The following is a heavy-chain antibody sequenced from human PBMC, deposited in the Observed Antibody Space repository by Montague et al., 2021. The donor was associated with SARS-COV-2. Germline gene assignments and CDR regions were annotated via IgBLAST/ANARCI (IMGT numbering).Heavy chain of an antibody. Sequence: SETLSLTCTVSGGSIRSSSYYWGWIRQPPGKGLEWIGNIYYSGSTYYNPSLKSRVTISVDTSKNQFSLKLSSVTAADTDVYYRARVRIQIWSGRWFDPWGQGTLVTVSS. D-gene: IGHD5-18*01. CDR1: GGSIRSSSYY. J-gene: IGHJ5*02. CDR2: IYYSGST. CDR3: ARVRIQIWSGRWFDP. V-gene: IGHV4-39*01.